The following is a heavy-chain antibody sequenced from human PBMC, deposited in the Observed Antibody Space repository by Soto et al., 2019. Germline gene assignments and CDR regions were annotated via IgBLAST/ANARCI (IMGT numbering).Heavy chain of an antibody. Sequence: TGGSLRLSCAASGFTFSDYYMSWIRQAPGKGLEWVSYISSSGSTIYYTDSVKGRFTISRDNAKNTLYLQINSLRYEDTAVYYCARGDREDIAVVIGARPGEYGVDVWGQGTTVTVSS. CDR2: ISSSGSTI. D-gene: IGHD2-15*01. CDR3: ARGDREDIAVVIGARPGEYGVDV. CDR1: GFTFSDYY. J-gene: IGHJ6*02. V-gene: IGHV3-11*04.